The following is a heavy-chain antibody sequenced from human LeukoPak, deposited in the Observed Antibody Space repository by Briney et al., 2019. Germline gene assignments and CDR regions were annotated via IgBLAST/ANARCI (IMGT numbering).Heavy chain of an antibody. V-gene: IGHV4-39*07. D-gene: IGHD3-22*01. J-gene: IGHJ5*02. Sequence: SETLSLTCTVSGGSISSTIHYWGWIRQPPGKGLEWIGSIYYSGSTYYNPSLKSRVTISVDTSKNQFSLKLSSVTAADTAVYYCARSGYYHSGVYNWWFDPWGQGTLVTVSS. CDR1: GGSISSTIHY. CDR3: ARSGYYHSGVYNWWFDP. CDR2: IYYSGST.